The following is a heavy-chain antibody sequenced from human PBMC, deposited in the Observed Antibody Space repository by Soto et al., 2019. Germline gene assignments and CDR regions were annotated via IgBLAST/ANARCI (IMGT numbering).Heavy chain of an antibody. CDR2: ISYDGSNK. CDR1: GFTFSSYG. Sequence: QVQLVESGGGVVQPGRSLRLSCAASGFTFSSYGMHWLRQAPGKGLEWVAVISYDGSNKYYADSVKGRFTISRDNSKNTLYLQMNSLRAEDTAVYYCAKETYSGPLDYWGQGTLVTVSS. D-gene: IGHD2-15*01. J-gene: IGHJ4*02. CDR3: AKETYSGPLDY. V-gene: IGHV3-30*18.